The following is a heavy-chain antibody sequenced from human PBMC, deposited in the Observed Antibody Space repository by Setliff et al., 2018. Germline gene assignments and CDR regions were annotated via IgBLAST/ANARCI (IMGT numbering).Heavy chain of an antibody. J-gene: IGHJ4*02. V-gene: IGHV3-7*03. Sequence: PGGSLRLSCAASAFTFKNYWMSWVRQAPGKGLEWVANIKGDGSEKYYLDSVKGRFTISRDNAKNSLFLQMNSLRAEDTAVYYCARSSGWYDYWGQGTLVTVSS. CDR3: ARSSGWYDY. CDR1: AFTFKNYW. CDR2: IKGDGSEK. D-gene: IGHD6-19*01.